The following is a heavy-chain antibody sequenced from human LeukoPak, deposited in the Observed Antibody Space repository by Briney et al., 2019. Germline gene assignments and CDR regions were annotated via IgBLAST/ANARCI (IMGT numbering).Heavy chain of an antibody. J-gene: IGHJ4*02. Sequence: GGSLRLSCAASGFTFNTYTMNWVRQAPGKGLEWVAVISFDGSNKYYADSVKGRFTISRDNSKNTLYLQINSLRAEDTAFYYCAREGIAAPGNYFDYWGQGTLVTVSS. D-gene: IGHD6-13*01. CDR2: ISFDGSNK. V-gene: IGHV3-30-3*01. CDR3: AREGIAAPGNYFDY. CDR1: GFTFNTYT.